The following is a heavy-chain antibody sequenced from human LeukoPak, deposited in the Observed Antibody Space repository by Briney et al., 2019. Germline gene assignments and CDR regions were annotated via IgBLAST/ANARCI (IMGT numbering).Heavy chain of an antibody. CDR3: ARDTPYSGSYYGYFDY. D-gene: IGHD1-26*01. CDR1: GGSISSNSYY. CDR2: IYHSGSP. Sequence: PSETLSLTCTVSGGSISSNSYYWAWIRQPPGKGLEWIGSIYHSGSPYYNPSLTSRLTLSVDTSRNQFSLKLSSVTVADTAVYYCARDTPYSGSYYGYFDYWGQGTLVTVSS. J-gene: IGHJ4*02. V-gene: IGHV4-39*02.